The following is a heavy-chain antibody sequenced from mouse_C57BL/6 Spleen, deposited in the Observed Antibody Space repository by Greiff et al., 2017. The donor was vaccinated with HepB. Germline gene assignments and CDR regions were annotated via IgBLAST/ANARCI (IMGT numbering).Heavy chain of an antibody. D-gene: IGHD2-5*01. V-gene: IGHV1-81*01. CDR1: GYTFTSYG. CDR3: ARRAYYSNYGYFDV. Sequence: QVHVKQSGAELARPGASVKLSCKASGYTFTSYGISWVKQRTGQGLEWIGEIYPRSGNTYYNEKFKGKATLTADKSSSTAYMELRSLTSEDSAVYFCARRAYYSNYGYFDVGGTGTTVTVSS. J-gene: IGHJ1*03. CDR2: IYPRSGNT.